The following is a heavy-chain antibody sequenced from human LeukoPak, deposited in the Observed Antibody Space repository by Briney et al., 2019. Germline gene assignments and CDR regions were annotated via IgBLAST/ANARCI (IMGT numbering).Heavy chain of an antibody. CDR1: GFTFSSYS. V-gene: IGHV3-21*01. D-gene: IGHD2-2*01. CDR2: ISSISSNI. Sequence: GGSLTLSCAASGFTFSSYSMSWVRQAPGRGGEWVSSISSISSNIYYADSVKGRLTISRDNAKNSLSLQMNSLTAEDTAVYYCATGINHATIVVSAYYSYMDVWGKGTTVTVSS. J-gene: IGHJ6*03. CDR3: ATGINHATIVVSAYYSYMDV.